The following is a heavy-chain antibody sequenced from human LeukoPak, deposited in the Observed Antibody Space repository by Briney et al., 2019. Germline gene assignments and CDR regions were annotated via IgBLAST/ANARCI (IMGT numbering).Heavy chain of an antibody. CDR1: GYTFTGYY. V-gene: IGHV1-2*06. D-gene: IGHD1-26*01. CDR3: ARYSGSYGGFDP. Sequence: GASVKVSCKASGYTFTGYYMHWVRQAPGQGLEWMGRINPNSGGTNYAQKFQGRVTMTRDTSISTAYMELSRLRSDDTAVYYRARYSGSYGGFDPWGQGTLVTVSS. CDR2: INPNSGGT. J-gene: IGHJ5*02.